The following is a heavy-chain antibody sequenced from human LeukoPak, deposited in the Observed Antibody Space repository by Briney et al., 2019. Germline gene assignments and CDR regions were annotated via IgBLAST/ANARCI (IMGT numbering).Heavy chain of an antibody. CDR2: INPNSGGT. V-gene: IGHV1-2*02. CDR1: GYTFTSYY. D-gene: IGHD3-3*01. J-gene: IGHJ3*02. CDR3: ARDQAINTYYDFWSGYKNPDAFDI. Sequence: ASVKVSCKASGYTFTSYYMHWVRQAPGQGLEWMGWINPNSGGTNYAQKLQGRVTMTTDTSTSTAYMELRSLRSDDTAVYYCARDQAINTYYDFWSGYKNPDAFDIWGQGTMVTVSS.